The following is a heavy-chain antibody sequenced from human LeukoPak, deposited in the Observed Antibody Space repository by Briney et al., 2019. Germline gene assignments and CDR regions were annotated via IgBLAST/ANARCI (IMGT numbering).Heavy chain of an antibody. CDR3: AREASAMVDDAFDV. Sequence: GASVTVSCKASGYTFRSYGVIWVRQAPGQGLEWMGWISAYNGNTNYAQNLQGRFTMTTDTPTSTAYMELRSLRSDDTAVYYCAREASAMVDDAFDVWGQGTMVTVSS. V-gene: IGHV1-18*01. CDR2: ISAYNGNT. CDR1: GYTFRSYG. J-gene: IGHJ3*01. D-gene: IGHD5-18*01.